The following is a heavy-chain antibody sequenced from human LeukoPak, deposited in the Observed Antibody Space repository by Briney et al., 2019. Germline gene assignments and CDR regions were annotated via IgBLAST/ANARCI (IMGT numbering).Heavy chain of an antibody. CDR2: ISLNGGSR. D-gene: IGHD3-10*01. J-gene: IGHJ6*03. Sequence: GGSLRLSCAASGFIFDEYGMSWVRQAPGKGLEWVSGISLNGGSRGYADSVKGRFIISRDNAKNSLYLQMNSLRAEDTAFYYCARGAGSGYYFYMDVWGKGTTVTVSS. CDR3: ARGAGSGYYFYMDV. CDR1: GFIFDEYG. V-gene: IGHV3-20*04.